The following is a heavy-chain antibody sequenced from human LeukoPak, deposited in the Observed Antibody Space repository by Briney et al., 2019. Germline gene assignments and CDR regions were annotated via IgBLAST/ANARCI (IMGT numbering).Heavy chain of an antibody. D-gene: IGHD4-17*01. CDR2: IYSGGST. V-gene: IGHV3-66*02. J-gene: IGHJ6*02. Sequence: GGSLRLSCAASGFTVSSNYMSWVRQAPGNGLDWVSVIYSGGSTYYADSVKGRFTISRDNSKNTLYLQMNSLRAEDTAVYYCARGGYGDYVLYYYYGMDVWGQGTTVTVSS. CDR1: GFTVSSNY. CDR3: ARGGYGDYVLYYYYGMDV.